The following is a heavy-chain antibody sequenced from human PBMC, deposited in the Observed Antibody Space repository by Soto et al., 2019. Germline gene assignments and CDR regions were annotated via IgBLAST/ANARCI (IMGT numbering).Heavy chain of an antibody. CDR1: GDSVSSNSAA. D-gene: IGHD3-10*01. Sequence: PSQTLSLTCAISGDSVSSNSAAWNWIRQTPSRGLEWLGRTYYRSKWYNDYAVSVKSRITINPDTSKNQFSLQLNSVTPEDTAVYYCARVHGSGSYILRAFDIWGQGTMVTVSS. CDR3: ARVHGSGSYILRAFDI. J-gene: IGHJ3*02. V-gene: IGHV6-1*01. CDR2: TYYRSKWYN.